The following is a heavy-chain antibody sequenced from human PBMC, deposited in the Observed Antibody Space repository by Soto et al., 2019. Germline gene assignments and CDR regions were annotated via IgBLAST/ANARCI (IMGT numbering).Heavy chain of an antibody. CDR3: ARHFSVDYFDD. J-gene: IGHJ4*02. V-gene: IGHV4-59*04. Sequence: SETLSLTCTVSGGSISSYYWSWIRQPPGKGLEWIGYIYYSGTTYYNPSLKSRVTISVDRSKNQFSLKLSSVTAADTAAYYCARHFSVDYFDDWGQGALVTVSS. CDR2: IYYSGTT. CDR1: GGSISSYY.